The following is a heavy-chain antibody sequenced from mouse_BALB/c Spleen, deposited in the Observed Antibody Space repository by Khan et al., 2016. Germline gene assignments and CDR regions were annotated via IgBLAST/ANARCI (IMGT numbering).Heavy chain of an antibody. Sequence: QVQLQQSGAELMKPGASVKISCKATDYTFSSYWIEWVKQRPGHGLEWIGEILPGSGRTNYNEKVKGKATFTAETSANTAYMQLSSLTSEDSAVYYCARRGGNYWYFDVWGAGTTVTVSS. CDR3: ARRGGNYWYFDV. D-gene: IGHD1-1*01. V-gene: IGHV1-9*01. CDR2: ILPGSGRT. J-gene: IGHJ1*01. CDR1: DYTFSSYW.